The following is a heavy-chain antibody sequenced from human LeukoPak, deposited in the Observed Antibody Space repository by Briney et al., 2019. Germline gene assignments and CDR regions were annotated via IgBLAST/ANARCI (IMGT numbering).Heavy chain of an antibody. D-gene: IGHD5-18*01. CDR2: ISYDGINK. CDR3: AKGPYSYGSDYGMDV. V-gene: IGHV3-30*18. Sequence: PGRSLRLSCAASRFTFSSYGMHWVRQAPGKGLERVAFISYDGINKYYADSVKGRFTISRDNSKNTLFLQMNSLRAEDTAVYYCAKGPYSYGSDYGMDVWGQGTTVTVSS. J-gene: IGHJ6*02. CDR1: RFTFSSYG.